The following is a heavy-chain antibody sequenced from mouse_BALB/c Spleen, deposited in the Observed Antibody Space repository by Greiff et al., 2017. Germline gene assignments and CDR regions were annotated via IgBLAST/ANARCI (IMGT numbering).Heavy chain of an antibody. J-gene: IGHJ2*01. Sequence: VQLQQSGPELVKPGASVKISCKASGYAFSSSWMNWVKQRPGQGLEWIGRIYPGDGDTNYNGKFKGKATLTADKSSSTAYMQLSSLTSVDSAVYFCATPAIERYFDYWGQGTTLTVSS. CDR1: GYAFSSSW. CDR2: IYPGDGDT. CDR3: ATPAIERYFDY. V-gene: IGHV1-82*01.